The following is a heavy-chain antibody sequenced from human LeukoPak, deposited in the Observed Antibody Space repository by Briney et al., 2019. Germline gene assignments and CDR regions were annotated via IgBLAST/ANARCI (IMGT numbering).Heavy chain of an antibody. J-gene: IGHJ4*02. V-gene: IGHV3-30-3*01. CDR2: ISYDGSNK. Sequence: SLRLSCAASGFTFSSYAMHWVRQAPGKGLEWVAVISYDGSNKYYADSVKGRFTISRDNSKNTLYLQMNSLRAEDTAVYYCARDFAVGFLEWLGYFGYWGQGTLVTVSS. CDR3: ARDFAVGFLEWLGYFGY. CDR1: GFTFSSYA. D-gene: IGHD3-3*02.